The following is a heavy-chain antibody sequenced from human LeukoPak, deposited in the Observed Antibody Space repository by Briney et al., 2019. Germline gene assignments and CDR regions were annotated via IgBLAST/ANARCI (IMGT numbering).Heavy chain of an antibody. CDR1: GVPISSRSYY. J-gene: IGHJ3*02. CDR2: MYFSGTT. Sequence: PSETLSLTCTVSGVPISSRSYYWGWIRQPPGRGLEWIGSMYFSGTTYYNPSLKSRVTISVHTPENYLSLKLSSVTAADTAVYYCARHLRFGSSALPRDTFDIWGRGTVVTVSS. CDR3: ARHLRFGSSALPRDTFDI. V-gene: IGHV4-39*01. D-gene: IGHD1-26*01.